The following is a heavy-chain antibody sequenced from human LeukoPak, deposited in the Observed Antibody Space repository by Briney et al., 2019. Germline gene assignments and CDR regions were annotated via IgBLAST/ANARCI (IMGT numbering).Heavy chain of an antibody. V-gene: IGHV1-18*01. CDR2: ISAYNGNT. J-gene: IGHJ4*02. Sequence: GASVKVSCKASGYTFNSYGITWVRQAPGQGLEWMGWISAYNGNTRHAQRLQGRLTMTTDTSTTTAYMELRSLRSDDTAVYYCAREGTYSSSWYEDYWGQGTLVTVSS. CDR1: GYTFNSYG. CDR3: AREGTYSSSWYEDY. D-gene: IGHD6-13*01.